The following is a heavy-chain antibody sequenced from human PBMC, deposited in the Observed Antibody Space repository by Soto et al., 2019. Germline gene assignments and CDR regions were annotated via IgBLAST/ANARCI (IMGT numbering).Heavy chain of an antibody. D-gene: IGHD3-22*01. V-gene: IGHV4-59*01. J-gene: IGHJ3*02. CDR1: GGSISSYY. CDR3: ARVPSEYYDSSGYDAFDI. CDR2: IYYSGST. Sequence: SETLSLTCTVSGGSISSYYWSWIRQPPGKGLEWIGYIYYSGSTNYNPSLKSRVTISVDTSKNQFSLKLSSVTAADTAVYYCARVPSEYYDSSGYDAFDIWGQGTMVTVSS.